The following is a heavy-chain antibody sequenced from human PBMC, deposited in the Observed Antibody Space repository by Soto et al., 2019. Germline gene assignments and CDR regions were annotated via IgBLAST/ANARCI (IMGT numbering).Heavy chain of an antibody. CDR1: AFTFSSYA. CDR2: VSGSGDST. CDR3: AKGGAGDCPGCTQDC. J-gene: IGHJ4*02. Sequence: EVQLLESGGGLAQPGGSLRLSCAASAFTFSSYAMSWVRQAPGKGLEWVSAVSGSGDSTYYADSVKGRFTISRDNSKNTLHLQMNSRRAEDTAVDYCAKGGAGDCPGCTQDCWGQGTLVTVSS. D-gene: IGHD2-21*02. V-gene: IGHV3-23*01.